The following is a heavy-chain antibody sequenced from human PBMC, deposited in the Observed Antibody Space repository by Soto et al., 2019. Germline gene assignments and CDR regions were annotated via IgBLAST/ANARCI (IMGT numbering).Heavy chain of an antibody. V-gene: IGHV1-69*06. D-gene: IGHD2-8*01. CDR3: GRRANRGMDV. J-gene: IGHJ6*04. CDR1: GGSFSNYA. CDR2: VIPVFNSA. Sequence: QVQLVQSGPEMRKPGSSVKVSCKSSGGSFSNYAISWVRQAPGQGLEWLGGVIPVFNSANYAPKFQGRVTITADTSTSTAYMEVSSLAPDDTAVYYCGRRANRGMDVWGKGTTVTVSS.